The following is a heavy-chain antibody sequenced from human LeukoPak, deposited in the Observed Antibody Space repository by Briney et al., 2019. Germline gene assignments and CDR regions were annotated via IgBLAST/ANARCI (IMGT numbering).Heavy chain of an antibody. J-gene: IGHJ4*02. V-gene: IGHV1-69*05. CDR2: SIPIFGTA. CDR3: ARDRDYFDY. Sequence: SVKISCKASGGTFSSYVVSWVRDAPGQGLEWMGRSIPIFGTANYAQKFQGRVTITTDESTSTAYMELSSLRSEDTAVYYCARDRDYFDYWGQGTLVTVSS. CDR1: GGTFSSYV.